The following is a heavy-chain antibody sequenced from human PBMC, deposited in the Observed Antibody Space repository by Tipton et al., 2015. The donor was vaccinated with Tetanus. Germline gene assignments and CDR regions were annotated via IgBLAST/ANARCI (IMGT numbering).Heavy chain of an antibody. CDR1: GFTFGDHG. J-gene: IGHJ3*01. D-gene: IGHD3-10*01. Sequence: SLRLSCAASGFTFGDHGMHWVRQAPGKGLEWVAVISYDGNNKYYGDSVKGRFTISRDNSENTLHLLMNSLRPEDTAVYFCAKPDMVRGVSRSAFDVWGHGTMVTVSS. V-gene: IGHV3-30*18. CDR2: ISYDGNNK. CDR3: AKPDMVRGVSRSAFDV.